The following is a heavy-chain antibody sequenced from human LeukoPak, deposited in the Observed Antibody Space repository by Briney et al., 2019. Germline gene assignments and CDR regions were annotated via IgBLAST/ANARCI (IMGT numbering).Heavy chain of an antibody. J-gene: IGHJ4*02. Sequence: SETLSLTCTVSGGSITSGAYYWGWIRQPPGKGLEGIGSINYSGSTYSNPSLKSRVTISVDTSKNQFSLKLISVTAADTAVYYCARNRRSYDSSGYQNYFAYWGQGTLVIVSS. CDR1: GGSITSGAYY. CDR2: INYSGST. CDR3: ARNRRSYDSSGYQNYFAY. D-gene: IGHD3-22*01. V-gene: IGHV4-39*01.